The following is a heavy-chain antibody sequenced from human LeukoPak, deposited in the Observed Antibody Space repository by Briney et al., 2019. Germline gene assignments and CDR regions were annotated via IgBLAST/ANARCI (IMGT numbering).Heavy chain of an antibody. Sequence: DSVKGRFTISRDNAKNSLYLQMNSLRDEDTAVYYCAGATPRLGYSGDYWGQGTLVTVSS. CDR3: AGATPRLGYSGDY. J-gene: IGHJ4*02. V-gene: IGHV3-48*02. D-gene: IGHD5-12*01.